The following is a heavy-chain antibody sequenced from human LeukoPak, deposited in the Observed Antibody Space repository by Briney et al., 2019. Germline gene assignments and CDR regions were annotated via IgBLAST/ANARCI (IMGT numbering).Heavy chain of an antibody. CDR1: GFTFSSYG. J-gene: IGHJ4*02. CDR3: AKARGIVLYYFDY. CDR2: ISYDGSNK. Sequence: GGSLRLSCAASGFTFSSYGMHWVRQAPGKGLEWVAVISYDGSNKYYADSVKGRFTISRDNSKNTLYLQMNSLRAEDTAVYYCAKARGIVLYYFDYWGQGTLVTVSS. D-gene: IGHD3-16*01. V-gene: IGHV3-30*18.